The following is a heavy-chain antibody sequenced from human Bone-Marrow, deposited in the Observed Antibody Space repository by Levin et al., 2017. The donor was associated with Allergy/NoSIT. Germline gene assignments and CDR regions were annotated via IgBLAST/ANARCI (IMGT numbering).Heavy chain of an antibody. CDR2: ITSSGDST. CDR1: GFTFRHYT. J-gene: IGHJ4*02. V-gene: IGHV3-48*02. Sequence: SGGSLRLSCAASGFTFRHYTMNWVRQAPGKGLEWVSCITSSGDSTYYADSVKGRFTISRDNAKNSLYLQLNRLRDEDTAMYYCARDPARRYYDSSGYSGDDWGQGTLVTVSS. CDR3: ARDPARRYYDSSGYSGDD. D-gene: IGHD3-22*01.